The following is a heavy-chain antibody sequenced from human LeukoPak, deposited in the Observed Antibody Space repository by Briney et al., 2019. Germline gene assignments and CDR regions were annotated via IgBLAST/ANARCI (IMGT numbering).Heavy chain of an antibody. Sequence: GRSLRLSCAASGFTFSSYGMHWVRQAPGKGLEWVAVIWYDGSNKYYADSVKGRFTISRDNSKNTLYLQMNSLRAEDTAVYYCARGDGYNIFDYWGQGTLVTVSP. CDR2: IWYDGSNK. CDR3: ARGDGYNIFDY. CDR1: GFTFSSYG. J-gene: IGHJ4*02. V-gene: IGHV3-33*01. D-gene: IGHD5-12*01.